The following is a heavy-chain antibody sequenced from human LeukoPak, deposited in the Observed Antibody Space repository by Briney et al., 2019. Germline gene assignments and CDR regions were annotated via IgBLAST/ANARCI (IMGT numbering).Heavy chain of an antibody. Sequence: PGGSLRLSCAASGFTFSSYWMSWVRQAPGKGLEWVANIKQDGSEKYYVDSVKGRFTISRDNAKNSLYLQMNSLRAEDTAVYYWARNREKWLVANGFAPWGQGPLVTVSS. V-gene: IGHV3-7*01. J-gene: IGHJ5*02. CDR3: ARNREKWLVANGFAP. D-gene: IGHD6-19*01. CDR2: IKQDGSEK. CDR1: GFTFSSYW.